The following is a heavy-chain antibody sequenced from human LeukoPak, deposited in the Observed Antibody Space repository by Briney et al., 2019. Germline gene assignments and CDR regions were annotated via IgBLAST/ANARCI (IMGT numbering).Heavy chain of an antibody. CDR1: GYSFTSYW. CDR2: IYPGDSDT. D-gene: IGHD4-23*01. V-gene: IGHV5-51*07. Sequence: GESLKISCKGSGYSFTSYWIAWVHQMPGKGLEWTEVIYPGDSDTRYNPSFQGQVTISADRSISTAYLQWSSLKASDTAMYYCARLPVATVVNVGWYFDLWGRGTLVTVSS. J-gene: IGHJ2*01. CDR3: ARLPVATVVNVGWYFDL.